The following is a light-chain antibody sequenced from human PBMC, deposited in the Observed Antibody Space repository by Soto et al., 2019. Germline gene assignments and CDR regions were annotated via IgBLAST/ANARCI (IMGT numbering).Light chain of an antibody. V-gene: IGKV3-15*01. Sequence: EIVMTQSPATLSVSPGERATLSCRASQSVSSTLAWYQQKPGQAPRLLIYGASSRATGIPARFSGRGSGTEFTLTISSLQSEDFAVYYCLQYNDRRGTFGQGTKVEVK. CDR3: LQYNDRRGT. J-gene: IGKJ1*01. CDR1: QSVSST. CDR2: GAS.